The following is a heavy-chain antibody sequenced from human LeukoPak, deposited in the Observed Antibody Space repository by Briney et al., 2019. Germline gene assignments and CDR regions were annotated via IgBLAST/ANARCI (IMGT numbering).Heavy chain of an antibody. CDR3: ARDSQVYYDRSGCDAFDI. D-gene: IGHD3-22*01. CDR2: INHSGST. J-gene: IGHJ3*02. Sequence: SETLSLTCAVYGGSFSGYYWSWIRQPPGKGLEWIGEINHSGSTNYNPSLKSRVTISVDTSKNQFSLKLSSVTAADTAVYYCARDSQVYYDRSGCDAFDIWGQGTMVTVSS. CDR1: GGSFSGYY. V-gene: IGHV4-34*01.